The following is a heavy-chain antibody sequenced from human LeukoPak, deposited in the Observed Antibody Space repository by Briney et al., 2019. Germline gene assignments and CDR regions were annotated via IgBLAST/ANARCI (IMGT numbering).Heavy chain of an antibody. CDR2: ISSRSSYI. V-gene: IGHV3-21*01. D-gene: IGHD6-13*01. CDR3: ARDLGIAAAKSDY. CDR1: GFTFSSYS. Sequence: GGSLRLSCAASGFTFSSYSMNWVRQAPGKGLEWVSSISSRSSYIYYADSVKGRFTISRDNAKNSLYLQMNSLRAEDSAVYYCARDLGIAAAKSDYWGQGTLVTVSS. J-gene: IGHJ4*02.